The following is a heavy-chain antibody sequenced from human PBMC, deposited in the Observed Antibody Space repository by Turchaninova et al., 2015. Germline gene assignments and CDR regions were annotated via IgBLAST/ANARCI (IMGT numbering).Heavy chain of an antibody. CDR3: ARVLYGDYVGGLDV. V-gene: IGHV2-70*01. D-gene: IGHD4-17*01. J-gene: IGHJ6*02. Sequence: STSGMCVSWIRQPPGKALEWLALIDWDGEKNYRTSLKTRLTISKDTDKNQVVLQMTNRDPVDTATYYGARVLYGDYVGGLDVWGQGATVTVSS. CDR1: STSGMC. CDR2: IDWDGEK.